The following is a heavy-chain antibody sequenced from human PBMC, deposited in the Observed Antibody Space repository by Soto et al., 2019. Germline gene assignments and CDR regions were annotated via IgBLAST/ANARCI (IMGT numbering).Heavy chain of an antibody. CDR1: GFTFSNYG. Sequence: ASVKVSCKASGFTFSNYGLNWVRQAPGQGLEWMGWVSANNGHTNYAQNLQGGVSMTTDTSTSTAYMELRGLTFDDTAVYYCARDIESVTAKHFFYYYAMDVWGQGTTVTVSS. D-gene: IGHD2-8*01. CDR3: ARDIESVTAKHFFYYYAMDV. J-gene: IGHJ6*02. V-gene: IGHV1-18*01. CDR2: VSANNGHT.